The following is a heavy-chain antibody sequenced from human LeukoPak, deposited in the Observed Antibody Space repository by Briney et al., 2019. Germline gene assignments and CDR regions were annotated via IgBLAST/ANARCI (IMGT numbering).Heavy chain of an antibody. CDR1: GGTFSSYA. D-gene: IGHD3-22*01. CDR3: ASHYYDSSGYYYARNYYYYMDV. J-gene: IGHJ6*03. Sequence: SVKVSRKASGGTFSSYAISWVRQAPGQGLEWMGGIIPIFGTSNYAQKFQGRVTITTDESTRTVYMEMSSLRSEDTAVYYCASHYYDSSGYYYARNYYYYMDVWGNGTTVTVSS. V-gene: IGHV1-69*05. CDR2: IIPIFGTS.